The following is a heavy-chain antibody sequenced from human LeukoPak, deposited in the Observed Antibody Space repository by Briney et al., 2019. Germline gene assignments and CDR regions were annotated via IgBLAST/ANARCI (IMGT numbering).Heavy chain of an antibody. J-gene: IGHJ6*02. V-gene: IGHV3-48*02. CDR1: ALTFSSYA. D-gene: IGHD3-10*01. Sequence: GGSLRLSCAASALTFSSYAMSWVRQAPGKGLEWVSYISSSSSTIYYADSVKGRFTISRDNAKNSLYLQMNSLRDEDTAVYYCARVGPLWFGELFTPLPYYYYYGMDVWGQGTTVTVSS. CDR3: ARVGPLWFGELFTPLPYYYYYGMDV. CDR2: ISSSSSTI.